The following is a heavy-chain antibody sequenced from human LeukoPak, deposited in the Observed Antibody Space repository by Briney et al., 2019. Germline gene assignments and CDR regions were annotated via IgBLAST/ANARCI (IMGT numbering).Heavy chain of an antibody. D-gene: IGHD3-9*01. CDR3: ARVEGGILTGYFDY. V-gene: IGHV3-7*01. CDR1: GFTFSSYW. CDR2: IKQDGSEK. J-gene: IGHJ4*02. Sequence: PGGSLRLSCAASGFTFSSYWMSWVRQAPGKGLEWVANIKQDGSEKYYVDSVKGRFTISRDNAKNSLYLQMNSLRAEDTAVYYCARVEGGILTGYFDYWGQGTLVTVSS.